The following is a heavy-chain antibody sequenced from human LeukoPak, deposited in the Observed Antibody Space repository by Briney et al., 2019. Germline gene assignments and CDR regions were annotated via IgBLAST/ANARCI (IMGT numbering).Heavy chain of an antibody. V-gene: IGHV4-59*08. CDR2: IYYSGST. CDR3: AKSGGSGLIDY. D-gene: IGHD6-25*01. CDR1: GDSISSYY. J-gene: IGHJ4*02. Sequence: PSETLSLTCTVSGDSISSYYWSWIRQPPGKGLEWIGYIYYSGSTNYNPSLKSRVTISVDTSKNQFSLRLNSVTATDTATYYCAKSGGSGLIDYWGQGTLVTVSS.